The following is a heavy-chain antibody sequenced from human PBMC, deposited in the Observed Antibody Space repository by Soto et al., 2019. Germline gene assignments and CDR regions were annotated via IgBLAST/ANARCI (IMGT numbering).Heavy chain of an antibody. Sequence: QVQLVQSGAEVKKPGSSVKVSCKASGGTFSSYAISWVRQAPGQGLEWMGGIIPIFGTANYAQKFQGRGTITADETTSTAYKELSNLRSENTAEYYCERARNSGSPPGYGMDVWGQGTTVTVSS. CDR1: GGTFSSYA. D-gene: IGHD1-26*01. J-gene: IGHJ6*02. CDR2: IIPIFGTA. V-gene: IGHV1-69*01. CDR3: ERARNSGSPPGYGMDV.